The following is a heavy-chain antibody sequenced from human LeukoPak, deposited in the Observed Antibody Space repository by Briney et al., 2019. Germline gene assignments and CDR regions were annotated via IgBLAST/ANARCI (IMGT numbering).Heavy chain of an antibody. J-gene: IGHJ4*02. CDR1: GGSISSYY. CDR3: ARAGYGDSDFDY. V-gene: IGHV4-59*01. Sequence: SETLSLTCTVSGGSISSYYWSWIRQPPGKGLEWIGYIYYSGSTNYNPSLKSRVTISVDTSKNQFSLKLSSVTAADTAVYYCARAGYGDSDFDYWGQGTPVTVSS. CDR2: IYYSGST. D-gene: IGHD4-17*01.